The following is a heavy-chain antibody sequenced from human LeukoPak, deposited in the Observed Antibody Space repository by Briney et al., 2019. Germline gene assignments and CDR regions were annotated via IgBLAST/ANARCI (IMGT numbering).Heavy chain of an antibody. CDR2: IYPGDSDT. J-gene: IGHJ6*03. CDR1: TYSFTSYW. CDR3: ARHGIVVVPAAIRGSYYYYYMDV. Sequence: TGESLKISCLSPTYSFTSYWIGWVRQMPGKGLEWMGIIYPGDSDTRYSPSFQGQVTISAVKSISTAYLQWSSLKASDTAMYYCARHGIVVVPAAIRGSYYYYYMDVWGKGTTVTVSS. D-gene: IGHD2-2*02. V-gene: IGHV5-51*01.